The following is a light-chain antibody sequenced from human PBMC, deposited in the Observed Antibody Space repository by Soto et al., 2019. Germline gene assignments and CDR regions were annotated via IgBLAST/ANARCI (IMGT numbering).Light chain of an antibody. J-gene: IGLJ1*01. V-gene: IGLV2-14*01. CDR1: SSDVGGYNY. CDR2: EVS. Sequence: QSVLTQPASVSGSPGQSITISCTGTSSDVGGYNYVSWYQQHPGKAPKLMIYEVSNRPSGVSNRFSGSKSGNTASLTISGLQAEDEADYYCSSYTGTRTHVFGTGTQLTVL. CDR3: SSYTGTRTHV.